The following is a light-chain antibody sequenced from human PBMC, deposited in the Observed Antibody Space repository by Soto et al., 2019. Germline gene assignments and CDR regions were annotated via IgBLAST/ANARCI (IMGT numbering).Light chain of an antibody. V-gene: IGLV2-14*01. CDR1: SSDVGSQNF. CDR3: SSYSNSYTWV. Sequence: QSALTQPASVSGSPGQSITISCTGTSSDVGSQNFVSWHQQHPGKAPKFIIYGVTNRPSGVSDRFSGSKSGNTASLTFSGLQADDEADYYCSSYSNSYTWVFGGGTQLTVL. CDR2: GVT. J-gene: IGLJ3*02.